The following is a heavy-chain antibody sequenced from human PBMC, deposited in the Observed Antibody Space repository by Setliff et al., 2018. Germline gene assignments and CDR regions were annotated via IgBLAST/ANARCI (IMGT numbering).Heavy chain of an antibody. J-gene: IGHJ5*02. Sequence: GGSLRLSCAASGFTFSSYEMNWVRKAPGKGLEWVSYISSSYIYYADSVKGRFTISRDNAKNSLYLQMNSLRAEDTAVYYCARLSGELEYDWFDPWGQGTLVTVSS. D-gene: IGHD1-1*01. V-gene: IGHV3-21*05. CDR2: ISSSYI. CDR1: GFTFSSYE. CDR3: ARLSGELEYDWFDP.